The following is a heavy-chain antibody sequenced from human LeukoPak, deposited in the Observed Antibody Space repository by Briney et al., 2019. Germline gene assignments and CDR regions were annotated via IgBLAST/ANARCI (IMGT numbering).Heavy chain of an antibody. CDR2: ISSSSSYI. D-gene: IGHD6-13*01. CDR3: ARVKQQLATYYYYGMDV. Sequence: GRSLRLSCAASGFTFSSYSMTWVRQAPGKGLEWVSSISSSSSYIYYADSVKGRFTISRDNAKNSLYLQMNSLRAEDTAVYYCARVKQQLATYYYYGMDVWGQGTTVTVSS. V-gene: IGHV3-21*01. CDR1: GFTFSSYS. J-gene: IGHJ6*02.